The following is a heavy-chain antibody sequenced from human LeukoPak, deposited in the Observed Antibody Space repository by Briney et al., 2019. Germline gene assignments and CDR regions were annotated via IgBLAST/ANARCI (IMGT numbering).Heavy chain of an antibody. Sequence: SETLSLTCTVSGGPISSYYWSWIRQPPGKGLEWVGYIYYSGGARYSPSLQSRITISVDTSKNQFSLRLSSVTAADTAVYYCARMEVGYCSGGSCPYYFDYWGQGTPVTVSS. CDR1: GGPISSYY. CDR2: IYYSGGA. D-gene: IGHD2-15*01. CDR3: ARMEVGYCSGGSCPYYFDY. V-gene: IGHV4-59*01. J-gene: IGHJ4*02.